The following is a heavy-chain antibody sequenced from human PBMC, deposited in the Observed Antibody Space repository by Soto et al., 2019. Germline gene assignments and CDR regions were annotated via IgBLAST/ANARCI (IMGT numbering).Heavy chain of an antibody. V-gene: IGHV1-18*01. CDR3: ARGRYGEY. Sequence: QVHLVQSGAEVKKPGASVKVSCKGSGYGFTTYFITWVRQAPGQGLEWMAWISAHNGNTNYAQKLQGRVTVTRDTSTSTAYMELRSLRSDDTAVYYCARGRYGEYWGQGALVTVYS. D-gene: IGHD3-10*01. CDR1: GYGFTTYF. CDR2: ISAHNGNT. J-gene: IGHJ4*02.